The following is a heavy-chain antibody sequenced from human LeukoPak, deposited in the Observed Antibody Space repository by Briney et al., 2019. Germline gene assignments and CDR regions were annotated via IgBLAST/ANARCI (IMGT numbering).Heavy chain of an antibody. CDR3: ARDPYSGSAGFDY. Sequence: SETLSLTCTVSGGSVSSGSYYWSWIRQPPGKGLEWIGYIYYSGSTNYNPSVKSRVTISVDTSKNQFSLKLSSVTAADTAVYYCARDPYSGSAGFDYWGQGTLVTVSS. V-gene: IGHV4-61*01. CDR1: GGSVSSGSYY. D-gene: IGHD1-26*01. CDR2: IYYSGST. J-gene: IGHJ4*02.